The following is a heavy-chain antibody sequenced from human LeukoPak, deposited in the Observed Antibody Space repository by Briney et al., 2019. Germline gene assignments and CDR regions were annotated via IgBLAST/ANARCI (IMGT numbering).Heavy chain of an antibody. Sequence: GALRLSCSASGFTFSSCAMHWVRQAPGKGLEYVSAISSNGGSTYYADSVKGRFTISRDNSKNTLYLQMSSLRAEDTAVYYCVKDPLYCGGDCYSGVFDYWGQGTLVTVSS. D-gene: IGHD2-21*02. V-gene: IGHV3-64D*06. CDR3: VKDPLYCGGDCYSGVFDY. J-gene: IGHJ4*02. CDR1: GFTFSSCA. CDR2: ISSNGGST.